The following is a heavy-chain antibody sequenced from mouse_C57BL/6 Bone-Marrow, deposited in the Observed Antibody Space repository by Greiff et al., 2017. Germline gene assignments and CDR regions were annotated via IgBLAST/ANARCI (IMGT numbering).Heavy chain of an antibody. CDR3: ARWTTVDWYFDV. D-gene: IGHD1-1*01. CDR1: GYTFTSYW. CDR2: IHPNSGST. J-gene: IGHJ1*03. V-gene: IGHV1-64*01. Sequence: QVQLQQPGAELVKPGASVKLSCKASGYTFTSYWMHWVKQRPGQGLEWIGMIHPNSGSTNYNEKFKSKATLTVDKSSSTAYMQLSSLTSEDSAVYYCARWTTVDWYFDVWGTGTSVTVSS.